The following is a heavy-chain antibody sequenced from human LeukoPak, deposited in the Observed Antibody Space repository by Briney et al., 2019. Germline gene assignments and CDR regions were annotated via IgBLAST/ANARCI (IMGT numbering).Heavy chain of an antibody. Sequence: GGSLRLSCAASGFTFSNAWMSWVRQAPGKGLEWVGRIKSKTDGGTTDYAAPVKGRFTISRDDSKNTLFLQMNSLKTEDTAVYYCTTDLYYGGEFDYWGQGTLVTVSS. V-gene: IGHV3-15*01. J-gene: IGHJ4*02. CDR3: TTDLYYGGEFDY. CDR2: IKSKTDGGTT. CDR1: GFTFSNAW. D-gene: IGHD4-23*01.